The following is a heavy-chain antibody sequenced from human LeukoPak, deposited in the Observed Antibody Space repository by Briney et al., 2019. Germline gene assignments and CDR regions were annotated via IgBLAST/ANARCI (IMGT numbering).Heavy chain of an antibody. CDR3: ASLGSCREDDCHRPR. D-gene: IGHD2-15*01. Sequence: IYHTGYTNYTPSLKSRVTISVDKSKNQFSLRLSSVTAADTAVYYCASLGSCREDDCHRPRWGQGALVTVSS. J-gene: IGHJ4*02. CDR2: IYHTGYT. V-gene: IGHV4-4*02.